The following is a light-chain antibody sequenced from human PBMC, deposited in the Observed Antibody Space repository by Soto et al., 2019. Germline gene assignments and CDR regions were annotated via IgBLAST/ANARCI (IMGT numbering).Light chain of an antibody. J-gene: IGLJ2*01. CDR2: EVS. CDR3: CSYAGGSTVV. Sequence: QPVLTQPASVSGSPGQSITISCTGTSSDVGSYNLVSWYQQHPGKAPKLMIYEVSKRPSGVSNRFSGSKSGNTASLTISGLQAEDEADYYCCSYAGGSTVVFGGGTKLTVL. CDR1: SSDVGSYNL. V-gene: IGLV2-23*02.